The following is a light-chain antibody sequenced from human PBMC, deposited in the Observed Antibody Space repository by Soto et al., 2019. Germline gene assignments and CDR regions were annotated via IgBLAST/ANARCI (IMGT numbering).Light chain of an antibody. V-gene: IGKV1-9*01. Sequence: IELTQSHSFLSACEGDSVTITGRASQDIHVFLAWYQHKPGKAPRLLIDSASTLQSGVPSRFSGRRSGTEFTLTISGLQPEDVATYYCQKFNNDPLTFGPGTKVDIK. CDR2: SAS. J-gene: IGKJ3*01. CDR1: QDIHVF. CDR3: QKFNNDPLT.